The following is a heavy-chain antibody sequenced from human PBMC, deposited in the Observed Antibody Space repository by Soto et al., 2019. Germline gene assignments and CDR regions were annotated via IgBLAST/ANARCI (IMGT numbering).Heavy chain of an antibody. CDR2: FDPEDGET. V-gene: IGHV1-24*01. Sequence: ASVKVSCKVSGYTLTELSMHWVRQAPGKGLEWMGGFDPEDGETIYAQKFQGRVTMTEDTSTDTAYMELSSLRSGDTAVYYCATIVSDYGDYLPQDYWGQGTLVTVSS. CDR3: ATIVSDYGDYLPQDY. D-gene: IGHD4-17*01. J-gene: IGHJ4*02. CDR1: GYTLTELS.